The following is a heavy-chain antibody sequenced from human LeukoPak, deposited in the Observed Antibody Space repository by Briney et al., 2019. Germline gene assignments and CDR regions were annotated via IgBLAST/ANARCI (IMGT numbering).Heavy chain of an antibody. CDR3: ATETNGRHYDY. D-gene: IGHD1-14*01. CDR1: GLTFSTSG. Sequence: GGSLRLSCTASGLTFSTSGFNWVRQAPGMGLEWVASIGPTGSDRYHADSIKGRFTISRDNANNFLYLQMNSLRAEDTAVYYCATETNGRHYDYWGQGTLHTVSS. CDR2: IGPTGSDR. V-gene: IGHV3-21*06. J-gene: IGHJ4*02.